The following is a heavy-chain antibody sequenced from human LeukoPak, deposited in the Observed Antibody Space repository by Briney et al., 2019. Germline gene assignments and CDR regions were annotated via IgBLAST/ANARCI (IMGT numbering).Heavy chain of an antibody. J-gene: IGHJ3*01. CDR3: ARASYSSSPLGAFDF. CDR2: IYHSGST. D-gene: IGHD6-13*01. Sequence: PSETLSLTCAVSGGSISSGGYSWSWIRQPPGKGLEWIGYIYHSGSTYYNPSLKSRVTISVDRSKNQFSLKLSSVTAADTAVYYCARASYSSSPLGAFDFWGQGTMVTVSS. V-gene: IGHV4-30-2*01. CDR1: GGSISSGGYS.